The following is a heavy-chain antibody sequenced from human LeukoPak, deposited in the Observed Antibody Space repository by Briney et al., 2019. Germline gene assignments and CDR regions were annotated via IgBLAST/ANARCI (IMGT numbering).Heavy chain of an antibody. CDR3: ARERPPPYYDSSGYYYGAFDI. CDR2: INHSGST. J-gene: IGHJ3*02. D-gene: IGHD3-22*01. CDR1: GGSFSGYY. Sequence: SETLSLTCAVYGGSFSGYYWSWIRQPPGKGLEWMGEINHSGSTNYNPSLKSRVTISVDTSKNQFSLKLSSVTAADTAVYYCARERPPPYYDSSGYYYGAFDIWGQGTMVTVSS. V-gene: IGHV4-34*01.